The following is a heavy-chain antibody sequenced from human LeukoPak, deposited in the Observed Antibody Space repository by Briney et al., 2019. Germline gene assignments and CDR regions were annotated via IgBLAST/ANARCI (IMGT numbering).Heavy chain of an antibody. CDR1: GFNFNTYT. CDR2: ISSSSSYT. D-gene: IGHD1-26*01. Sequence: PGGSLRLSCAASGFNFNTYTMTWVRQAPGKGLEWVSYISSSSSYTNYADSVKGRFTISRDNAKNSLYLQMNSLRADDTAVYYCARSGSHDYWGQGTLVTVSS. V-gene: IGHV3-21*05. CDR3: ARSGSHDY. J-gene: IGHJ4*02.